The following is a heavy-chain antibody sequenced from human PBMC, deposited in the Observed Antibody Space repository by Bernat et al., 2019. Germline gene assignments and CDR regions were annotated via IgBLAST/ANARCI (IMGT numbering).Heavy chain of an antibody. CDR3: AKDRSSGWTYFDY. CDR2: ITGSGGST. D-gene: IGHD6-19*01. V-gene: IGHV3-23*04. J-gene: IGHJ4*02. Sequence: EVQLVESGGGLVQPGGSLRLSCVASGFTFSNYAMSWVRQAPGKGLECVSGITGSGGSTYYADSMKGRFTISRDNSKSTLYLQMNSLRAEDTAVYYCAKDRSSGWTYFDYWGQRTLVTVSA. CDR1: GFTFSNYA.